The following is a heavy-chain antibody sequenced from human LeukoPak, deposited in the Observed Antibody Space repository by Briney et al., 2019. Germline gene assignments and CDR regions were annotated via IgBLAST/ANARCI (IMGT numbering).Heavy chain of an antibody. CDR1: GGTFSSYA. Sequence: EASVKVSCKASGGTFSSYAISWVRQAPGQGLGWMGGIIPIFGTANYAQKFQGRVTITADESTSTAYMELSSLRSEDTAVYYCARGRGRYCSGGSCYGTFDIWGQGTMVTVSS. D-gene: IGHD2-15*01. V-gene: IGHV1-69*13. CDR3: ARGRGRYCSGGSCYGTFDI. CDR2: IIPIFGTA. J-gene: IGHJ3*02.